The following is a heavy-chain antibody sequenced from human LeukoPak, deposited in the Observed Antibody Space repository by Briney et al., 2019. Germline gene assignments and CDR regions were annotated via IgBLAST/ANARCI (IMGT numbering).Heavy chain of an antibody. J-gene: IGHJ4*02. V-gene: IGHV3-21*01. CDR2: ISSSSSYI. CDR3: ARDEGHYDSSGYRVGDY. D-gene: IGHD3-22*01. CDR1: GFSLSTYS. Sequence: GGSLRLSCGASGFSLSTYSMNWVRQAPGKGLEWVSSISSSSSYIYYADSVKDRFTISRDNAKNSLYLQMNSLRAEDTAVYYCARDEGHYDSSGYRVGDYWGQGTLVTVSS.